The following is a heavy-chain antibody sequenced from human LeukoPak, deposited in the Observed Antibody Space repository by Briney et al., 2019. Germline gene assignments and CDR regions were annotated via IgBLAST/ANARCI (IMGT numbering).Heavy chain of an antibody. D-gene: IGHD2-15*01. CDR3: TRDPYCSGGSCY. Sequence: PGGSLRLSCSASGFTLGNYGLSWVRQAPGKGLGWGGLIRSKAYGGTTQYAASGKGRFTISRDDSKRIAYLQMNSLKTEDTAIYYCTRDPYCSGGSCYWGQGTLVTVSS. V-gene: IGHV3-49*04. CDR1: GFTLGNYG. CDR2: IRSKAYGGTT. J-gene: IGHJ4*02.